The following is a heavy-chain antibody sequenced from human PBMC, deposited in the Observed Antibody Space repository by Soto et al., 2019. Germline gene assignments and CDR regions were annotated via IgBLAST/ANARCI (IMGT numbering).Heavy chain of an antibody. V-gene: IGHV3-7*03. D-gene: IGHD3-16*02. J-gene: IGHJ4*02. CDR2: IKHDTSEA. CDR1: GFKFSDYW. CDR3: ARDGLLFSGPYRPSRFDY. Sequence: DVQLVESGGGWVQPGRSLRLSCAASGFKFSDYWMSWVRQAPGKGLEWVGNIKHDTSEAHYADSVKGRFTITRDNIKNFLLLHMRDLRADDTASYYCARDGLLFSGPYRPSRFDYWGLGALVTVSS.